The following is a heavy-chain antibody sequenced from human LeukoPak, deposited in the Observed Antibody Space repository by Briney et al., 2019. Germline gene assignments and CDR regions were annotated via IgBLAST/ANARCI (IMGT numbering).Heavy chain of an antibody. D-gene: IGHD6-13*01. V-gene: IGHV4-61*02. CDR2: IYTSGST. CDR1: GGSISSGSYY. Sequence: PSQTLSLTCTVSGGSISSGSYYWSWIRQPAGKGLEWIGRIYTSGSTNCNPSLKSRVTISVDTSKNQFSLKLSSVTAADTAVYYCAREKAAAATDYWGREPWSPSPQ. CDR3: AREKAAAATDY. J-gene: IGHJ4*02.